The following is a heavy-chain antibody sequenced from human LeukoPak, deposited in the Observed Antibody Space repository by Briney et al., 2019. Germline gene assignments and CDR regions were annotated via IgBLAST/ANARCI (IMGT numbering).Heavy chain of an antibody. CDR1: GFTFSSYW. CDR2: IKQDGSEK. J-gene: IGHJ4*02. CDR3: AACGGDCYLDY. D-gene: IGHD2-21*01. Sequence: LGGSLRLSCAASGFTFSSYWMSWVRQAPGKGLEWVANIKQDGSEKYYVDSVKGRFTISRDNAKNSLYLQMNSLRAEDTAVYYCAACGGDCYLDYWGQGTLVTVSS. V-gene: IGHV3-7*01.